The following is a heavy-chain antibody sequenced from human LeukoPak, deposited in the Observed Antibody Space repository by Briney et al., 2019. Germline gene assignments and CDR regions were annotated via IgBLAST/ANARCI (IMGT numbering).Heavy chain of an antibody. V-gene: IGHV4-39*02. CDR3: AREGVPAAMRAVDY. Sequence: SETLSLTCIVSGGSISSSSYYWGWIRQPPGKGLEWIGSIYYSGSTYYNPSLKSRVTMSVDTSKNQFSLKLSSVTAADTAVYYCAREGVPAAMRAVDYWGQGTLVTVSS. D-gene: IGHD2-2*01. J-gene: IGHJ4*02. CDR2: IYYSGST. CDR1: GGSISSSSYY.